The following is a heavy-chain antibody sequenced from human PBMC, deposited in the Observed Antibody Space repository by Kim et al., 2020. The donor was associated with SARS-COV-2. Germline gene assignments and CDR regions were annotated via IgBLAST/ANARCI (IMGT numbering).Heavy chain of an antibody. V-gene: IGHV4-34*01. J-gene: IGHJ5*02. D-gene: IGHD2-2*01. CDR3: ARSQYCSSTSCYGRWFDP. Sequence: SETLSLTCAVYGGSFSGYYWSWIRQPPGKGLEWIGEINHSGSTNYNPSLKSRVTISVDTSKNQFSLKLSSVTAADTAVYYCARSQYCSSTSCYGRWFDPWGQGTLVTVSS. CDR2: INHSGST. CDR1: GGSFSGYY.